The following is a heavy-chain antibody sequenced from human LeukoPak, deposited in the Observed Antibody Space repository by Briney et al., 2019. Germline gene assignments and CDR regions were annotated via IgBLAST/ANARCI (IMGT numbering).Heavy chain of an antibody. V-gene: IGHV3-23*01. CDR3: AKEPGAATTYYFDS. CDR1: GFAFSRYA. J-gene: IGHJ4*02. CDR2: ISGSSSGS. D-gene: IGHD2/OR15-2a*01. Sequence: TGGSLRLSCAASGFAFSRYAMNWVRQGPGKGLEWASSISGSSSGSYYTDSVKGRFTISRDNSNNTLYLQMNNLRVEGTAIYYCAKEPGAATTYYFDSWGQGTLVTVFS.